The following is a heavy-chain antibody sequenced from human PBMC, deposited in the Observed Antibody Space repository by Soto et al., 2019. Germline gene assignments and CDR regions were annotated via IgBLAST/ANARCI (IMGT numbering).Heavy chain of an antibody. J-gene: IGHJ4*02. V-gene: IGHV3-21*01. CDR2: ISSSSSYI. CDR3: AXXXXXXTYGYGLGY. D-gene: IGHD5-18*01. CDR1: GFTFSSYS. Sequence: EVQLVESGGGLVKPGGSLRLSCAASGFTFSSYSMNWVRQXPGKVLEWVSSISSSSSYIYYAXSVKGRFTISRDNAKXXXXXXXXXXXXXXXXXXXXAXXXXXXTYGYGLGYWGQGTLVTVSS.